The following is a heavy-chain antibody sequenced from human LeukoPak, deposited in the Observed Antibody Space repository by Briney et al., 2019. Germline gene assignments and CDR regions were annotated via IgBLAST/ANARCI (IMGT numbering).Heavy chain of an antibody. V-gene: IGHV3-23*01. CDR2: ISGNGGST. CDR1: GFTFSSYA. CDR3: AKVGSTVTTYYYYYMDV. J-gene: IGHJ6*03. D-gene: IGHD4-11*01. Sequence: GGSLRLSCAASGFTFSSYAMSWVRQAPGKGPEWVSAISGNGGSTYYADSVKGRFTISRDNSKNTLYLQMNTLRAEDTAVYYCAKVGSTVTTYYYYYMDVWGQGTTVTVSS.